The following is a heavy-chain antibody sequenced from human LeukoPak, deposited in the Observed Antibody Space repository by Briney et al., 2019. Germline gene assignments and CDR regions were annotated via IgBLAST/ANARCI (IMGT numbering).Heavy chain of an antibody. CDR2: ISAYNGNT. D-gene: IGHD3-10*01. J-gene: IGHJ5*02. V-gene: IGHV1-18*01. CDR1: GYTFTSYG. CDR3: ARTEVLWFRELINWFDP. Sequence: GASVKVSCKASGYTFTSYGISWVRQAPGQGLEWTGWISAYNGNTNYAQKLQGRVTMTTDTSTSTAYMELRSLRSDDTAVYYRARTEVLWFRELINWFDPWGQGTLVTVSS.